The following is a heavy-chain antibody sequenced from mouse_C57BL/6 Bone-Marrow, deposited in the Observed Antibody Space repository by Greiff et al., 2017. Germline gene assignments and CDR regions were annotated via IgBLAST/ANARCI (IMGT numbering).Heavy chain of an antibody. V-gene: IGHV5-4*01. D-gene: IGHD6-5*01. CDR1: GFTFSSYA. J-gene: IGHJ2*01. CDR3: ARDPIF. CDR2: ISDGGSYT. Sequence: EVQLVESGGGLVKPGGSLKLSCAASGFTFSSYAMSWVRQTPEKRLEWVATISDGGSYTYYPDNVKGRFTISRDNAKNNLYLQMSHLKSEDTAMYYCARDPIFWGQGTTLTVSS.